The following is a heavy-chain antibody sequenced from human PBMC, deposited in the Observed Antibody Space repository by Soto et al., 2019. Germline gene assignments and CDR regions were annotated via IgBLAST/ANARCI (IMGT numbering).Heavy chain of an antibody. CDR2: VNHSGST. V-gene: IGHV4-34*01. Sequence: QVQLQQWGAGLLKPSETLSLTCAVYGGSFSGYYWSWIRQPPGKGLEWIGEVNHSGSTNYNPSLKMRVTIXXDTSKNQFPLTLSSVTAADTAVYYCARGYGRTFDYWGQGTLVTVSP. CDR3: ARGYGRTFDY. D-gene: IGHD3-10*01. J-gene: IGHJ4*02. CDR1: GGSFSGYY.